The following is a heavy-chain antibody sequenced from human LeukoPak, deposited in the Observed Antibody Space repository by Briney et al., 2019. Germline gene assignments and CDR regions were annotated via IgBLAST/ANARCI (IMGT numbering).Heavy chain of an antibody. Sequence: GGSLRLSCAASGFTVSSNYMSWVRQAPGKGLEWVSVIYSGGSTYYADSVKGRFTISRDNSKNTLYLQMNSLRAEDTAVYYCARDNYGSGSLYYYYYMDVWGKGTTVTISS. CDR1: GFTVSSNY. D-gene: IGHD3-10*01. J-gene: IGHJ6*03. CDR2: IYSGGST. CDR3: ARDNYGSGSLYYYYYMDV. V-gene: IGHV3-66*01.